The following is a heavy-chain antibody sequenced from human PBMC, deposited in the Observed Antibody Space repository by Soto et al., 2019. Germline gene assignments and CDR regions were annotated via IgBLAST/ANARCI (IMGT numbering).Heavy chain of an antibody. D-gene: IGHD6-13*01. V-gene: IGHV1-8*01. CDR1: GYTFTSYD. CDR2: MNPNSGNT. Sequence: QVQLVQSGAEVKKPGASVKVSCKASGYTFTSYDINWVRQATGQGLEWMGWMNPNSGNTGYAQKFQGRVTMPRNTSISTAYMELSILRSEDSAVYYCARGPGSWYYYYMDVRGKGTTVTVSS. CDR3: ARGPGSWYYYYMDV. J-gene: IGHJ6*03.